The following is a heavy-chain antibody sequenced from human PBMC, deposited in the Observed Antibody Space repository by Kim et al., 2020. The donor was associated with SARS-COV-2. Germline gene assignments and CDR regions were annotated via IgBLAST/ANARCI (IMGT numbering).Heavy chain of an antibody. CDR1: GFTFSSYS. D-gene: IGHD2-2*01. V-gene: IGHV3-21*01. CDR3: ARDYQAVVPAAPLDHYYYGMDV. Sequence: GGYLRLSCAASGFTFSSYSMNWVRQAPGKGLEWVSSISSSSSYIYYADSVKGRFTISRDNAKNSLYLQMNSLRAEDTAVYYCARDYQAVVPAAPLDHYYYGMDVWGQGTTVTVSS. J-gene: IGHJ6*02. CDR2: ISSSSSYI.